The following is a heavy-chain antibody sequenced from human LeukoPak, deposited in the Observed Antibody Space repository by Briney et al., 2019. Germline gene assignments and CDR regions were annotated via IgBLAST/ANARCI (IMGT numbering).Heavy chain of an antibody. D-gene: IGHD3-22*01. CDR3: PRKYDSSGYFDY. J-gene: IGHJ4*02. Sequence: GGSLRLSCEASGFTFIRYAMSWVRQAPGKGLEWVSTISGNGDSAYYADSVKGRFTISRVNSKNTLYLQMDSLRAEDTAVYYCPRKYDSSGYFDYWGQGTLVTVSS. CDR1: GFTFIRYA. CDR2: ISGNGDSA. V-gene: IGHV3-23*01.